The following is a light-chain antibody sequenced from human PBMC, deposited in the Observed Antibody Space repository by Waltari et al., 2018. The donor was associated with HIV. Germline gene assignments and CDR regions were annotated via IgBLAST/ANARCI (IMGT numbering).Light chain of an antibody. Sequence: QAVLPQPASLSASPGASASLTCTLRSGTIVGTYRIFCYQQKSGSPPQYLLRYKSDSAKQLGSGVPSLFSGSKDASANAGILLISGLQSEDEADYYCMIWHSSAWVFGGGTKLTVL. CDR3: MIWHSSAWV. CDR1: SGTIVGTYR. J-gene: IGLJ2*01. V-gene: IGLV5-45*01. CDR2: YKSDSAK.